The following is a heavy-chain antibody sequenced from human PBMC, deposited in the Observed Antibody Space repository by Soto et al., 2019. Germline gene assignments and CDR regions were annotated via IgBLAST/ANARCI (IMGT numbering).Heavy chain of an antibody. CDR2: ISGSGGST. J-gene: IGHJ4*02. Sequence: GGSLRLYCAASGFTFSSYAMSWVRQAPGKGLEWVSAISGSGGSTYYADSVKGRFTISRDNSKNTLYLQMNSLRAEDTAVYYCAKDLGIAVAPDYFDYWGQGTLVTVSS. CDR1: GFTFSSYA. CDR3: AKDLGIAVAPDYFDY. V-gene: IGHV3-23*01. D-gene: IGHD6-19*01.